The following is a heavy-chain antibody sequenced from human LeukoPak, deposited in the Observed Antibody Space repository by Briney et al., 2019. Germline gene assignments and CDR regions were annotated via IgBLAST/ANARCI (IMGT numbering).Heavy chain of an antibody. J-gene: IGHJ4*02. Sequence: GGSLRLFCAASGFTFSSHWTSWVRHAPGKGLEWVANIKQEGSEKYYVDMVKGRFTISRDNAKNSLYLQMNSLRPEDTAVYYCAKVGSLGGDYFDYWGQGTRVTVTS. CDR3: AKVGSLGGDYFDY. CDR1: GFTFSSHW. D-gene: IGHD2-21*01. V-gene: IGHV3-7*01. CDR2: IKQEGSEK.